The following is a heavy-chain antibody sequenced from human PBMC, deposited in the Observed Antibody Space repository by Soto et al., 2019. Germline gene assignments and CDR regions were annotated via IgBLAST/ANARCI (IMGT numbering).Heavy chain of an antibody. CDR3: AINPLRWWGNWNYPQREYYYYYGMDV. D-gene: IGHD1-7*01. V-gene: IGHV5-51*01. CDR1: GYSFTSYW. CDR2: IYPGDSDT. J-gene: IGHJ6*02. Sequence: GESLKISCKGSGYSFTSYWIGWVRQMPGKGLEWMGIIYPGDSDTRYSPSFQGQVTISADKSISTAYLQWRSLKASETAMYYCAINPLRWWGNWNYPQREYYYYYGMDVWGQGTTVTVSS.